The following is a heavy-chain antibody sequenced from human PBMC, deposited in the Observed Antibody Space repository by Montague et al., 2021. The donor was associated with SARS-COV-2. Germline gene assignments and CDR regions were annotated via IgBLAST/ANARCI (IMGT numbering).Heavy chain of an antibody. V-gene: IGHV4-34*01. D-gene: IGHD3-22*01. CDR1: GGSFSGYD. Sequence: SETLSLTCAVYGGSFSGYDWSWIRQSPGKGLEWIGEIDHSGSTKYNPSLKSRLTLSVDTSENQFSLKLSSVTAADMAVYYCARGRVEITMIAVVFTGGIYYYDYWGRGTLVTVSS. CDR2: IDHSGST. J-gene: IGHJ4*02. CDR3: ARGRVEITMIAVVFTGGIYYYDY.